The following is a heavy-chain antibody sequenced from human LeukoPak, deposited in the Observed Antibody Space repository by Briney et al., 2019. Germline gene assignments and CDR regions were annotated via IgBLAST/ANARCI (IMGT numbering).Heavy chain of an antibody. CDR3: TTPYYYDSTIDY. D-gene: IGHD3-22*01. CDR2: IRSKANSYAT. CDR1: GFTFSGSA. V-gene: IGHV3-73*01. Sequence: GGSLKLSCAASGFTFSGSAMHWVRQASGKGLEWVGRIRSKANSYATAYAASVKGRFTISRDDSKNTAYLQMNSLKTEDTAVYYCTTPYYYDSTIDYWGQGTLVTVSS. J-gene: IGHJ4*02.